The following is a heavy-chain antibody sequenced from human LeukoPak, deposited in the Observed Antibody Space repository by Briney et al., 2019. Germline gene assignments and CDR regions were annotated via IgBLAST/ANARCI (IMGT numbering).Heavy chain of an antibody. V-gene: IGHV3-23*01. J-gene: IGHJ4*02. CDR3: AKPQGAIAGLFDY. D-gene: IGHD6-13*01. CDR2: ITSGGGAT. Sequence: GGSLRLSCAASGFTFSTYAMSWVRQAPGKGLEWVSTITSGGGATYYADSVKGRFTISRDNSKNTMFLQMNILTAEDTASYYCAKPQGAIAGLFDYWGQGTLVTVSS. CDR1: GFTFSTYA.